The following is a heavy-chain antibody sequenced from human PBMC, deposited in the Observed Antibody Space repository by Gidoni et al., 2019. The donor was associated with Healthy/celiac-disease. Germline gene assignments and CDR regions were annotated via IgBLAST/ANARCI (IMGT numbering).Heavy chain of an antibody. Sequence: EVQLVESGGGLVKPGGSLRLSCAASGFTFSSYRMNWVRQAPGKGLEWVSSISSISRYIYYADSVKGRFTIARDNAKNSLYLQMNSLRAEDTAVYYCARDTGYYDSSGYYPYYFDYWGQGTLVTVSS. CDR2: ISSISRYI. V-gene: IGHV3-21*01. J-gene: IGHJ4*02. CDR1: GFTFSSYR. D-gene: IGHD3-22*01. CDR3: ARDTGYYDSSGYYPYYFDY.